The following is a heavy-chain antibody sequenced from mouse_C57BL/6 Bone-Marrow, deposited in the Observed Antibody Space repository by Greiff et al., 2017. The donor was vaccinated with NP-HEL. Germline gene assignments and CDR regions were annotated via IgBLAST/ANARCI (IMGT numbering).Heavy chain of an antibody. V-gene: IGHV1-81*01. CDR3: ARVGTTVVFDY. J-gene: IGHJ2*01. Sequence: QVQLQQSGAELARPGASVKLSCKASGYTFTSYGISWVKQRTGQGLEWIGEIYPRSGNTYYNEKFKGKATLTADKSSSTAYMELRSLTSEDSAVYFCARVGTTVVFDYWGQGTTLTVSS. D-gene: IGHD1-1*01. CDR2: IYPRSGNT. CDR1: GYTFTSYG.